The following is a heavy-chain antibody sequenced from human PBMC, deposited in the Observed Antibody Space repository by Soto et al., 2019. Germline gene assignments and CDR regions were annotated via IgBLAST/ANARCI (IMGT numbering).Heavy chain of an antibody. CDR2: INSDGSST. CDR3: ARSTVTTWGYYYYGMDV. Sequence: LRLSCAASGFTFSSYWMHWVRQAPGKGLVWVSRINSDGSSTSYADSVKGRFTISRDNAKNTLYLQMNSLRADDTAVYYCARSTVTTWGYYYYGMDVWGQGTTVTVSS. J-gene: IGHJ6*02. V-gene: IGHV3-74*01. D-gene: IGHD4-17*01. CDR1: GFTFSSYW.